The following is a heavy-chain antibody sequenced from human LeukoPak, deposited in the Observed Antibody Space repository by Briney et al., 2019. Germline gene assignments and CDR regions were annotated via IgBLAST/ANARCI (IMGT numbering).Heavy chain of an antibody. CDR2: ISTSSSYI. V-gene: IGHV3-21*01. CDR1: GFTFSSYS. Sequence: GGSLRLSCAASGFTFSSYSMNWVRQAPGKGLEWGSFISTSSSYIHNADSVKGRFTISRDNAENSLYLQMNSLRAEDTAVHYCARAAIAAARIYYYMDVWGKGTTVTVSS. D-gene: IGHD6-13*01. CDR3: ARAAIAAARIYYYMDV. J-gene: IGHJ6*03.